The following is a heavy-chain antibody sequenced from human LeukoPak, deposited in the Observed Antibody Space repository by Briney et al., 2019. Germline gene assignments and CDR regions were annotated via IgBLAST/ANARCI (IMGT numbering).Heavy chain of an antibody. D-gene: IGHD3/OR15-3a*01. CDR2: ISSSSNYI. J-gene: IGHJ4*02. CDR1: GFTFSTYN. CDR3: AREGFCTGNICSFDF. Sequence: PGGSLRLSCAASGFTFSTYNMNWVRQAPGQGLEWVSSISSSSNYIYYADSVKGRFTISRDTAKNSLYLQMNSLRAEDTDVYYCAREGFCTGNICSFDFWGQGTLVTVSS. V-gene: IGHV3-21*01.